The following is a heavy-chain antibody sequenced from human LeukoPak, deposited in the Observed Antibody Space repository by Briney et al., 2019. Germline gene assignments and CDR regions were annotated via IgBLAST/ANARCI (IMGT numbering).Heavy chain of an antibody. J-gene: IGHJ4*02. CDR3: ARHEGLDFWSGYYTAGFDY. CDR2: IYYSGST. V-gene: IGHV4-39*01. D-gene: IGHD3-3*01. CDR1: GGSISSSSYY. Sequence: PSETLSLTCTVSGGSISSSSYYWGWIRQPPGKGLEWIGSIYYSGSTYYNPSLKSRVTISVDTSKNQFSLKLSSVTAADTAVYYCARHEGLDFWSGYYTAGFDYWRQGTLVTVSS.